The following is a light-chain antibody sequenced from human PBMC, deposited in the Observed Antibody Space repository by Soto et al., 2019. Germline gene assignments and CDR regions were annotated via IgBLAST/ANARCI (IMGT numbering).Light chain of an antibody. Sequence: TQSAFSLSASVKAPVAITGRASQDISHYLNWYQQKPGKALKLLIYDASNLHPGVPSRFRGSGSGTEFSFNITSLQPEDVATYYCQQYDDLPITSGQGTRLEIK. J-gene: IGKJ5*01. CDR3: QQYDDLPIT. V-gene: IGKV1-33*01. CDR1: QDISHY. CDR2: DAS.